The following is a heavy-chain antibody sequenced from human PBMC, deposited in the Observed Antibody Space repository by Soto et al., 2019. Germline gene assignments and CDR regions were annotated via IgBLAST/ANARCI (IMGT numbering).Heavy chain of an antibody. V-gene: IGHV3-30*18. CDR2: ISYDGSNK. D-gene: IGHD1-26*01. Sequence: QVQMVESGGGVVQPGRSLRLSCAASGFTFSSYGMHWVRQAPGKGLEWVAVISYDGSNKYYADSVKGRFTISRDNSKNTLYLQMNSLRAEDTAVYYCAKDLGGATMALHFDYWGQRTLVTVSS. CDR3: AKDLGGATMALHFDY. CDR1: GFTFSSYG. J-gene: IGHJ4*02.